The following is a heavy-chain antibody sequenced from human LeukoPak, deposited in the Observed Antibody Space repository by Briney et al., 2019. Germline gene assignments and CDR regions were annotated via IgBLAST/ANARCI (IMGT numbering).Heavy chain of an antibody. D-gene: IGHD5-12*01. V-gene: IGHV4-39*01. CDR2: IYYSGST. J-gene: IGHJ4*02. Sequence: SETLSLTCIVSGGSISSSSYYWGSIRQPPGKGLEWIGSIYYSGSTYYNPSLKSRVTISVDTSNNQFSLKVRSVTAADTAVYYCARRPINYRAFDYWGQGTLVTVS. CDR1: GGSISSSSYY. CDR3: ARRPINYRAFDY.